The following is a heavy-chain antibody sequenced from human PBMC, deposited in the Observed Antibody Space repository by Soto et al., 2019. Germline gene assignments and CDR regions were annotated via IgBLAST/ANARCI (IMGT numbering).Heavy chain of an antibody. V-gene: IGHV3-23*01. J-gene: IGHJ6*02. CDR2: ISGSGGST. Sequence: GGSLRLSCAASGFTFSSYAMSWVRQAPGKGLEWVSAISGSGGSTYYADSVKGRFTISRDNSKNTLYLQMNSLRAEDTAVYYCAKSSSEEYSSSWVGYYGMDVWGQGTTVTVSS. D-gene: IGHD6-13*01. CDR1: GFTFSSYA. CDR3: AKSSSEEYSSSWVGYYGMDV.